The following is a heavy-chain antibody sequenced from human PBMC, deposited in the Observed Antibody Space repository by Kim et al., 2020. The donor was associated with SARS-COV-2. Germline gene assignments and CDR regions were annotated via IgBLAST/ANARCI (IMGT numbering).Heavy chain of an antibody. D-gene: IGHD3-9*01. V-gene: IGHV4-39*01. CDR3: ARHYYDVLTGYTPFDY. CDR2: IYYSGST. J-gene: IGHJ4*02. CDR1: GDSISSSYYY. Sequence: SETLSLTCTVSGDSISSSYYYWGWIRQPPGKGLEWIGTIYYSGSTNYNPSLKSRVIMSVDTSKNQFSLKLYFVTAADTAVYFCARHYYDVLTGYTPFDYWGQGTLVTVSS.